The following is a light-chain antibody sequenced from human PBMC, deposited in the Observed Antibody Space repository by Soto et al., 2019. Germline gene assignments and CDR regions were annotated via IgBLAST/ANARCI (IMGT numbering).Light chain of an antibody. CDR3: SSYTSSGALV. CDR2: DVS. CDR1: SSDVGGYNY. V-gene: IGLV2-14*03. J-gene: IGLJ2*01. Sequence: QSALTQPASVSGSPGQSITISCTGTSSDVGGYNYVSWYQQHPGKAPKLMMYDVSNRPSGVSYRFSGSKSGNTASLTISGLQAEDDSDYYCSSYTSSGALVFGGGTQLTVL.